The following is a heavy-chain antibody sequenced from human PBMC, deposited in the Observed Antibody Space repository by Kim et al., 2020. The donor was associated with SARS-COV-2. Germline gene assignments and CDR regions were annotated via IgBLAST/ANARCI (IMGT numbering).Heavy chain of an antibody. CDR3: AKDIYYYDSTDAFDI. D-gene: IGHD3-22*01. Sequence: GGSLRLSCAASGFTFDDYAMHWVRQAPGKGLEWVSGISWNSGSIGYADSVKGRFTISRDNAKNSLYLQMNSRRAEDTALYYCAKDIYYYDSTDAFDIWGQGTMVTVSS. CDR2: ISWNSGSI. V-gene: IGHV3-9*01. J-gene: IGHJ3*02. CDR1: GFTFDDYA.